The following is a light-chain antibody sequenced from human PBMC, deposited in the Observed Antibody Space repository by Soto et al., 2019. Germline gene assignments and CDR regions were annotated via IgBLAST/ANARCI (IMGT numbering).Light chain of an antibody. Sequence: QSVLTQPPSASGTPGQRVTISCSGSGSSIGTNTVNWYRQLPGTAPKLLIYGNNQRPSVVPDRFSGSKSGTSASLGISGLQSEDEADYYCAAWDGSLNNVLFGGWTKLTVL. CDR2: GNN. CDR3: AAWDGSLNNVL. V-gene: IGLV1-44*01. J-gene: IGLJ2*01. CDR1: GSSIGTNT.